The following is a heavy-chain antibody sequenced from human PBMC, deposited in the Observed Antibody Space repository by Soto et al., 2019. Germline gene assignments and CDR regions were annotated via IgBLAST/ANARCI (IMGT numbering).Heavy chain of an antibody. CDR2: ISAYNGNT. CDR3: ATRTTGRNFDY. J-gene: IGHJ4*02. Sequence: ASVKVSCKASGYTFTSYGISWVRQAPGQGLEWMGWISAYNGNTNYAQKLQGRVTISRDNSKNTLFLRMNSLRAEDTAVYYCATRTTGRNFDYWGRGTLVTVSS. CDR1: GYTFTSYG. V-gene: IGHV1-18*01.